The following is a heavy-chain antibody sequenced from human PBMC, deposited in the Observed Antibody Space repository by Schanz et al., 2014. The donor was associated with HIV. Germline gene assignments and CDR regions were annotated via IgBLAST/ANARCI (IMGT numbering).Heavy chain of an antibody. CDR1: GSPLSGYS. V-gene: IGHV3-48*02. CDR2: ISPGGDTI. D-gene: IGHD4-4*01. J-gene: IGHJ4*02. Sequence: VQLVESGGRLVKPGESLTLSCITSGSPLSGYSMDWVRQSPGRGLEWLAYISPGGDTIYYAESVKGRFTISRDYDKSSLYLQMSSLRDDDTAVYYCARGWRENSFDYWGQGTLVTVSS. CDR3: ARGWRENSFDY.